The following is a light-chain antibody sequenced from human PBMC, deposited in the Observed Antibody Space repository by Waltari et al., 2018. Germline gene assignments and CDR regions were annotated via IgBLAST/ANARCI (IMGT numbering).Light chain of an antibody. J-gene: IGKJ1*01. CDR1: QTISSW. V-gene: IGKV1-5*03. CDR3: QQYHTYWT. Sequence: DIQMTQSPSTLSASVGDRVTITCRASQTISSWLAWYQQKPGKAPKLLIYKASSLQSGVPSRFSGRGSGTEFTLTITSLQPDDFATYYCQQYHTYWTFGQGTKVEIE. CDR2: KAS.